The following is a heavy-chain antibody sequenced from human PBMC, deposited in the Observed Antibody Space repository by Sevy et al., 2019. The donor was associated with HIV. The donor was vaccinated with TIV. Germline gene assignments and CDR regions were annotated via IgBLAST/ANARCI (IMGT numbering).Heavy chain of an antibody. Sequence: GESLKISCKGSGYRVSSYWIVWVRQMPGKGLEWMGVIYPSDSDTRYSPSFQGQVTISADKSINTADLQWSSLKPSDTDMYYCARHYNWNDGGIYHYSMDVWGQGTTVTVSS. CDR2: IYPSDSDT. CDR3: ARHYNWNDGGIYHYSMDV. V-gene: IGHV5-51*01. J-gene: IGHJ6*02. CDR1: GYRVSSYW. D-gene: IGHD1-20*01.